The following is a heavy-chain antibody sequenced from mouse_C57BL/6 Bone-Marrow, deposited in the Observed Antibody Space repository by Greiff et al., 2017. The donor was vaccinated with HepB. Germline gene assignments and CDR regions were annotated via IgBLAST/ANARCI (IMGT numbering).Heavy chain of an antibody. CDR2: IYPRSGNT. V-gene: IGHV1-81*01. Sequence: QVQLQQSGAELARPGASVKLSCKASGYTFTSYGISWVKQRTGQGLEWIGEIYPRSGNTYYNEKFKGKATLTADKSSSTAYMELRSLTSEYSAVYFCSRSSCYYAMDYWGQGTSVTVSS. CDR1: GYTFTSYG. CDR3: SRSSCYYAMDY. J-gene: IGHJ4*01.